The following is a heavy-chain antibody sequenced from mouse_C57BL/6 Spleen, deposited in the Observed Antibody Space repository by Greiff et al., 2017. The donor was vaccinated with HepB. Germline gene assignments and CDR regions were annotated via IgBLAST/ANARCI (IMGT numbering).Heavy chain of an antibody. Sequence: VQLQQSGAELVKPGASVKLSCTASGFNIKDYYMHWVKQRTEQGLEWIGRIDPEDGENKYAPKFQGKATITADTSSNTAYLKLSSLTSEDTAVYYCASSITTVVALDYWGQGTTLTVSS. J-gene: IGHJ2*01. V-gene: IGHV14-2*01. D-gene: IGHD1-1*01. CDR3: ASSITTVVALDY. CDR2: IDPEDGEN. CDR1: GFNIKDYY.